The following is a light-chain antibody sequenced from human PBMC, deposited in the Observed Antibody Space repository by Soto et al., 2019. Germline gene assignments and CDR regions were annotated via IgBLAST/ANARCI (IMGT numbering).Light chain of an antibody. Sequence: EIVLTQSPATLSLSPGERATLSCGASQSLSSSYLAWYQQKPGLAPRLLIHGASTRATGVPARISGSGSGTEFTLTISSLQSEDFAVYYCQQFRNWPWTFGQGTKVDIK. CDR3: QQFRNWPWT. V-gene: IGKV3D-20*01. CDR2: GAS. J-gene: IGKJ1*01. CDR1: QSLSSSY.